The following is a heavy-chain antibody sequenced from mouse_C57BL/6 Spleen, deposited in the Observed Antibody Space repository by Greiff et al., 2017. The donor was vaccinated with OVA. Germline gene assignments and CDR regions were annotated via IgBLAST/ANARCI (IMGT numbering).Heavy chain of an antibody. Sequence: LQESGAELARPGASVKLSCKASGYTFTSYGISWVKQRTGQGLEWIGEIYPRSGNTYYNEKFKGKATLTADKSSSTAYMELRSLTSEDSAVYFCARGVYYKDAMDYWGQGTSVTVSS. J-gene: IGHJ4*01. CDR1: GYTFTSYG. CDR2: IYPRSGNT. D-gene: IGHD2-1*01. V-gene: IGHV1-81*01. CDR3: ARGVYYKDAMDY.